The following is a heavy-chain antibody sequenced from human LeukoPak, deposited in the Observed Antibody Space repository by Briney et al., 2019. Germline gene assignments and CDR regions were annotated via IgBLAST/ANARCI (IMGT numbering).Heavy chain of an antibody. D-gene: IGHD3-22*01. J-gene: IGHJ6*02. CDR3: ASNTHYYDSSGYYYYYGMDV. V-gene: IGHV3-11*01. CDR2: ISSSGSTI. Sequence: GGSLRLSCAASGFTFSDYYMSWIRQAPGKGLEWVSYISSSGSTIYYADSVKGRFTISRDNAKNSLYLQMNGLRAEDTAVYYCASNTHYYDSSGYYYYYGMDVWGQGTTVTVSS. CDR1: GFTFSDYY.